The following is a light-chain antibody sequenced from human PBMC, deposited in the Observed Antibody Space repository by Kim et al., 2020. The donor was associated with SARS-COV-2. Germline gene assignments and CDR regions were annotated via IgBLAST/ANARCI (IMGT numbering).Light chain of an antibody. J-gene: IGKJ2*03. V-gene: IGKV1-39*01. CDR3: QQSYSDPYS. CDR1: QSISRY. Sequence: SASVGDRVTITCRASQSISRYLDWYQHEPGKVPKLLIYAASNLQSGVLSRFSGSASGTDFTLTISSLQLEDFATYYCQQSYSDPYSVGQGTKLEI. CDR2: AAS.